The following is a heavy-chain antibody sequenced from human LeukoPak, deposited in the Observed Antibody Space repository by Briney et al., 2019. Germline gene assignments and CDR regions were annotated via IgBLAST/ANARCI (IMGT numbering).Heavy chain of an antibody. Sequence: PSETLSLTCTASGGSISSYYWSWIRQPPGKGLEWLGYIYYSGSTNYNPSLKSRVTISVDTSKNQFSLKLSSVTAADTAVYYCARSSLGHYCSSTSCLWAPGLSQHWGQGTLVTVSS. CDR3: ARSSLGHYCSSTSCLWAPGLSQH. J-gene: IGHJ1*01. CDR2: IYYSGST. D-gene: IGHD2-2*01. CDR1: GGSISSYY. V-gene: IGHV4-59*01.